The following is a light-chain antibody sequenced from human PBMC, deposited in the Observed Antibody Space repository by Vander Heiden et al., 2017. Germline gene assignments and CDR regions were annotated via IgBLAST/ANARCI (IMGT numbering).Light chain of an antibody. CDR1: SANIGKNY. CDR2: RND. V-gene: IGLV1-47*01. Sequence: QSVLTQPLPASGPPGQSVTISCSGSSANIGKNYVYWYRHLPGTAPKLVIYRNDQRPSEVPDRFSGSKSGTSASLTISGLRFEDEADYHCAIWDDSLSGPLFGGGTKLTVL. J-gene: IGLJ2*01. CDR3: AIWDDSLSGPL.